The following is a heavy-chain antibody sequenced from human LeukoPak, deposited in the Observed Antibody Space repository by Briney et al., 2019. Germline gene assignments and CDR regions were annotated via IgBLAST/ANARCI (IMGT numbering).Heavy chain of an antibody. Sequence: PGGSLRLSCAASGFTFSSYSMNWVRQAPGKGLEWVSSISSGNSYIYYAESVKGRFAISRDNAKNSLYLQMNSLRAEDTAVYYCARDRITMVRGVIIFDPWGQGTLVTVSS. J-gene: IGHJ5*02. CDR2: ISSGNSYI. D-gene: IGHD3-10*01. CDR1: GFTFSSYS. V-gene: IGHV3-21*01. CDR3: ARDRITMVRGVIIFDP.